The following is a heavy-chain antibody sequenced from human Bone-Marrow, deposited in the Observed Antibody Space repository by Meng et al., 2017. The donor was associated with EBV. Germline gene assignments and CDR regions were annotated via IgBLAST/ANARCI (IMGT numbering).Heavy chain of an antibody. D-gene: IGHD1-1*01. V-gene: IGHV3-11*01. J-gene: IGHJ4*02. CDR1: GFTLNDYY. CDR3: ARDSTLDHFDL. Sequence: VEVVDYGGGVVKPGGSLTLSCVASGFTLNDYYLGWIRQAPGKGLEWVAHISSTSRTVDYADSVKGRFIISRDNARNSVYLQMNSLRDEDTAVYYCARDSTLDHFDLWAQGTLVTVSS. CDR2: ISSTSRTV.